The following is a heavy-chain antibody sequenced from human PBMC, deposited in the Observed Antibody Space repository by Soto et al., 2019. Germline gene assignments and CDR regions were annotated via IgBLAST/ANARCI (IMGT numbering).Heavy chain of an antibody. V-gene: IGHV3-33*01. J-gene: IGHJ4*02. D-gene: IGHD3-16*01. CDR1: GFTFSSYG. CDR3: ARDLGFDVV. Sequence: GGPLRLSCAESGFTFSSYGMHWVRQAPGKGREWVAVIWYDGSNKYYADSVKGRFTISRDNSKNTLYLQMNSLRAEDTAVYYCARDLGFDVVWGQGTLVTVSS. CDR2: IWYDGSNK.